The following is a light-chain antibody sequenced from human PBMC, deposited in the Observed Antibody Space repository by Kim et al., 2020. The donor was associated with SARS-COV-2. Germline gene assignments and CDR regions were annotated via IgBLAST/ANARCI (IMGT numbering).Light chain of an antibody. CDR2: QDS. V-gene: IGLV3-1*01. CDR1: KLGDKY. Sequence: VSPGQTASITCSGDKLGDKYACWYQQRPGRSPVLVIYQDSKRPSGIPERFSGSNSGNTATLTISGTQAMDEADYYCQAWDSSTAGVFGGGTQLTVL. J-gene: IGLJ3*02. CDR3: QAWDSSTAGV.